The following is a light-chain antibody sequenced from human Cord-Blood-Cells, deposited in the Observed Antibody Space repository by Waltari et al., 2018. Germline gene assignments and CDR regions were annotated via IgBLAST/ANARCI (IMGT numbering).Light chain of an antibody. Sequence: QAVVTQEPSLTVSPGGTVTPTCGSSTGAVTRGHYPYWVQQKPGQAPRTLIYDTSNKRAWTPARFSGSRRGGKAALTLSGAQPEEEAEYYCLLSYSGSAVFGGGTQLTVL. CDR1: TGAVTRGHY. CDR2: DTS. J-gene: IGLJ7*01. V-gene: IGLV7-46*01. CDR3: LLSYSGSAV.